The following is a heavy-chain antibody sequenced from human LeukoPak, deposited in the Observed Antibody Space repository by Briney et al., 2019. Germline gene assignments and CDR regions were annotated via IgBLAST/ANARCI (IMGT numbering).Heavy chain of an antibody. J-gene: IGHJ5*02. CDR1: GFTFISYW. Sequence: PGGSLRLSCAASGFTFISYWMSWVRQAPGKGREGVANIKQDGSEKYYVDSVKGRFTISRDNAKNSLYLQMNSLRAEDTAVYYCARSSAGFDPWGQGTLVTVSS. V-gene: IGHV3-7*01. CDR3: ARSSAGFDP. CDR2: IKQDGSEK. D-gene: IGHD6-19*01.